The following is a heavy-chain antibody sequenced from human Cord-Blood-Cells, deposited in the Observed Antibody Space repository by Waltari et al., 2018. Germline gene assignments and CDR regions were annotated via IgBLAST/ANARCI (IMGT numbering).Heavy chain of an antibody. CDR3: ARSYDILTGYFDY. Sequence: QVQLVQSGAEVKTPGASVKVSCQASGYTLTGYYIHWGRQAPGQGLEWMGWINPNSGGTNYAQKFQGWVTMTRDTSISTAYMELSRLRSDDTAVYYCARSYDILTGYFDYWGQGTLVTVSS. J-gene: IGHJ4*02. CDR2: INPNSGGT. CDR1: GYTLTGYY. D-gene: IGHD3-9*01. V-gene: IGHV1-2*04.